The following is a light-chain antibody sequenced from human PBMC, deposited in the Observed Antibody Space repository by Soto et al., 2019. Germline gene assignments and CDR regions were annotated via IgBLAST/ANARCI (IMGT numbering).Light chain of an antibody. CDR1: SSNNGSNF. V-gene: IGLV1-47*01. Sequence: QSVLTQPPSASGTPGQRVTISCSGSSSNNGSNFVYWYQQLPGTAPKLLIYRNNQRPSGVPDRFSGSKSGTSASLAISGLRSEDEADYYCAAWDDSLSGPVYGFGTGTKVTVL. CDR3: AAWDDSLSGPVYG. CDR2: RNN. J-gene: IGLJ1*01.